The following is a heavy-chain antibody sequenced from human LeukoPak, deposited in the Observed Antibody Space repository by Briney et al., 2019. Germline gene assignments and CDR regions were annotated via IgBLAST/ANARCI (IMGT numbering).Heavy chain of an antibody. J-gene: IGHJ3*01. CDR3: ASDTSHTGGYYYREDAFDV. D-gene: IGHD3-22*01. CDR2: MNPNSGNT. Sequence: ASVKVSCKASGYTFTSYDINWVRQATGQGLEWMGWMNPNSGNTGYAQKFQGRVTMTRNTSISTAYMELNSLTSEDTAVYYCASDTSHTGGYYYREDAFDVWGQGTMVTVSS. CDR1: GYTFTSYD. V-gene: IGHV1-8*01.